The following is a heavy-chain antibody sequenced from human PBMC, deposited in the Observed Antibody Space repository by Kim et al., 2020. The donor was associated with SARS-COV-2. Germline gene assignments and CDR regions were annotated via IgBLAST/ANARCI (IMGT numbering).Heavy chain of an antibody. J-gene: IGHJ4*02. CDR1: GYTFSNYG. Sequence: ASVKVSCKASGYTFSNYGISWVRLAPGQGLEWMGWISGSNGATKYAQKFQGRVTMTTDTSADTAYMELRSLISDDTALYYCARAHDSTNSSFFYRCQGT. V-gene: IGHV1-18*01. CDR3: ARAHDSTNSSFFY. CDR2: ISGSNGAT. D-gene: IGHD2-8*01.